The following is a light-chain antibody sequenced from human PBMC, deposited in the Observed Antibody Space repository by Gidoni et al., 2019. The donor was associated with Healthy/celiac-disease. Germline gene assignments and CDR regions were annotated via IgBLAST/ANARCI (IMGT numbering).Light chain of an antibody. CDR1: QSVSSY. CDR3: QQRSNGLT. J-gene: IGKJ4*01. V-gene: IGKV3-11*01. CDR2: DAS. Sequence: DIVLTQSPATLSLSPGERATLSCRASQSVSSYLAWYQQKPGQAPRLLIDDASNRATGIPARFSGSGSGTDFTLTISSLEPEDFAVYYCQQRSNGLTFGGGTKVEIK.